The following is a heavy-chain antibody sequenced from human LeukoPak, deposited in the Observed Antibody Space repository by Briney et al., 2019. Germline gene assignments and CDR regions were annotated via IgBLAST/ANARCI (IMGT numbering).Heavy chain of an antibody. V-gene: IGHV4-61*02. D-gene: IGHD3-10*01. CDR2: IYTSGST. CDR1: GGSISSGSYY. CDR3: AAGATYYYYYMDA. J-gene: IGHJ6*03. Sequence: SETLSLTCTVSGGSISSGSYYWSWIRQPAGKGLEWIGRIYTSGSTNYNPSLKSRVTISVDTSKNQFSLKLSSVTAADTAVYYCAAGATYYYYYMDAWGKGTTVTVSS.